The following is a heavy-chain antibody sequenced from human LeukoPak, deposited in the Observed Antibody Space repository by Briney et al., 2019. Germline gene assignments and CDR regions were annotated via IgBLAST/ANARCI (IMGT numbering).Heavy chain of an antibody. J-gene: IGHJ5*02. CDR3: AREYYYDKAWFDP. CDR2: INHSGST. CDR1: GGSFSGYY. D-gene: IGHD3-22*01. V-gene: IGHV4-34*01. Sequence: PSETLSLTCAVYGGSFSGYYWSWIRQPPGKGLEWIGEINHSGSTNYNPSLKSRVTISVDTSKNQFSLKLSSVTAADTAVYYCAREYYYDKAWFDPWGQGTLVTVSS.